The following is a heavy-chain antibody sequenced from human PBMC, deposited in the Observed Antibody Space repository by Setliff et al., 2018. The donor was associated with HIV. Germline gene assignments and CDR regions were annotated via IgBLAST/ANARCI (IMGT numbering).Heavy chain of an antibody. CDR2: ISSSGSTI. V-gene: IGHV3-48*03. CDR1: GFTFSSYE. CDR3: AKDRSGSYSFARD. Sequence: SLRLSCAASGFTFSSYEMNWVRQAPGKGLEWLSYISSSGSTIYYADSVKGRFTVSRDSAKNSLYLQMNSLRAEDTAVYFCAKDRSGSYSFARDWGQGTLVTVSS. J-gene: IGHJ4*02. D-gene: IGHD1-26*01.